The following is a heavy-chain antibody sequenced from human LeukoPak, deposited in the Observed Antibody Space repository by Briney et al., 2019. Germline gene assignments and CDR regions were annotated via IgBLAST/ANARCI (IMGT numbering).Heavy chain of an antibody. D-gene: IGHD3-3*01. J-gene: IGHJ4*02. CDR2: IYYSGST. CDR1: AGSISSYY. CDR3: AREGDDFWSGYYDY. Sequence: SETLSLICTVYAGSISSYYWSWIRQPAGEGLEWIGYIYYSGSTNYNPSLKNRVTISVDTSKNQFSLKLSSVTAADTAVYYCAREGDDFWSGYYDYWGQGTLVTVSS. V-gene: IGHV4-59*01.